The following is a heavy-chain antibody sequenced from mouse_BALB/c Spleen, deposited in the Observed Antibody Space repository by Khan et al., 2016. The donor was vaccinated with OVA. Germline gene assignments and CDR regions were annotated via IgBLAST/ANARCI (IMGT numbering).Heavy chain of an antibody. CDR3: ACGGYGTLAY. Sequence: VQLQESGAELVRPGTSVKVSCKASGYAFTDYLIEWVKQRPGQGLERIGVINPGSGNTNYNEKFKDRATLTADKSSNTAYMQLSSLTSDDSAVYFCACGGYGTLAYWGQGTPVTVSA. CDR1: GYAFTDYL. V-gene: IGHV1-54*01. J-gene: IGHJ3*01. D-gene: IGHD2-1*01. CDR2: INPGSGNT.